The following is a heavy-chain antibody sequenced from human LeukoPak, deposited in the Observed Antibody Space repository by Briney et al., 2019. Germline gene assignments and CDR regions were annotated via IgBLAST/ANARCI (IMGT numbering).Heavy chain of an antibody. CDR3: ARGLGYCSSTSCYSDPPTQYFQH. D-gene: IGHD2-2*01. J-gene: IGHJ1*01. CDR1: GYTFTSYG. CDR2: ISAYNGNT. Sequence: ASVKVSCKASGYTFTSYGISWVRQAPGQGLEWMGWISAYNGNTNYAQKLQGRVTMTTDTSTSTAYMELRSLRSDDTAVYYCARGLGYCSSTSCYSDPPTQYFQHWGQGTLVTVPS. V-gene: IGHV1-18*01.